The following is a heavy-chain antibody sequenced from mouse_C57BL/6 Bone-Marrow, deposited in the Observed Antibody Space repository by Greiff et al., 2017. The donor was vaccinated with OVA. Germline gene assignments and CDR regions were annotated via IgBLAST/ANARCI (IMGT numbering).Heavy chain of an antibody. CDR3: ARHFYYSNYGFDY. J-gene: IGHJ2*01. D-gene: IGHD2-5*01. CDR1: GFTFSSYG. Sequence: EVQLVESGGDLVKPGGSLKLSCAASGFTFSSYGMSWVRQTPDKRLEWVATISSGGSYTYYPDSVKGRFTISRDNAKNTLYLQMSSLKSEDTAMYYCARHFYYSNYGFDYWGQGTTLTVSS. CDR2: ISSGGSYT. V-gene: IGHV5-6*01.